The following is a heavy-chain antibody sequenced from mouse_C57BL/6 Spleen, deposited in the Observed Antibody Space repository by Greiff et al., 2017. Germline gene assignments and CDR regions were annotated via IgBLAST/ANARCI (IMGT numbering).Heavy chain of an antibody. V-gene: IGHV3-6*01. J-gene: IGHJ3*01. CDR2: ISYDGSN. CDR1: GYSITSGYY. Sequence: VQLQQSGPGLVKPSQSLSLTCSVTGYSITSGYYWNWIRQFPGNKLEWMGYISYDGSNNYNPSLKNRISITRDTSKNQFFLKLNSVTTEDTATYYCARERDYYGSSPFAYWGQGTLVTVSA. CDR3: ARERDYYGSSPFAY. D-gene: IGHD1-1*01.